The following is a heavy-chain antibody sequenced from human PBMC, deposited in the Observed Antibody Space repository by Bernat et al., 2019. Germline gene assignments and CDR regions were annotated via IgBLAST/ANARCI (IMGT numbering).Heavy chain of an antibody. CDR2: IYYSGST. CDR1: GGSISSSSYY. Sequence: QLQLQESGPGLVKPSETLSLTCTVSGGSISSSSYYWGWIRQPPGKGLEWIGSIYYSGSTYYNPSLKSRVTISVDTSKNQFSLKLSSVTAADTAVYYCASSYYYGSGSYIDIWGQGTMVTVSS. D-gene: IGHD3-10*01. V-gene: IGHV4-39*01. J-gene: IGHJ3*02. CDR3: ASSYYYGSGSYIDI.